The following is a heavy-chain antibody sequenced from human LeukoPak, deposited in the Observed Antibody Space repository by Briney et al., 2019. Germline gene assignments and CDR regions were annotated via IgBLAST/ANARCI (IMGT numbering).Heavy chain of an antibody. CDR2: IDPSDSYT. Sequence: GESLKISCKGSGYSFTSYWISWVRQMPGKGLEWMGRIDPSDSYTNYSPSFQGHVTISADKSISTAYLQWSSLKASDTAMYYCARLWKDYYGSGSYSRYYYYGMDVWGQGTTVTVSS. CDR1: GYSFTSYW. V-gene: IGHV5-10-1*01. CDR3: ARLWKDYYGSGSYSRYYYYGMDV. D-gene: IGHD3-10*01. J-gene: IGHJ6*02.